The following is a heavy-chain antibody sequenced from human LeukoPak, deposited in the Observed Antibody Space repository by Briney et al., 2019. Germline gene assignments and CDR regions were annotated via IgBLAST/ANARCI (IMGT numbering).Heavy chain of an antibody. CDR2: IYHSGST. CDR3: ARSYGSGSYIY. Sequence: SSETLSLTCTVTGYSISSGYYWGWIRQPPGKGLEWIGNIYHSGSTYYNPSLKSRVTISADTSKNQFSLRLSSVTAADTAVYYCARSYGSGSYIYWGQGTLVAVSS. D-gene: IGHD3-10*01. V-gene: IGHV4-38-2*02. J-gene: IGHJ4*02. CDR1: GYSISSGYY.